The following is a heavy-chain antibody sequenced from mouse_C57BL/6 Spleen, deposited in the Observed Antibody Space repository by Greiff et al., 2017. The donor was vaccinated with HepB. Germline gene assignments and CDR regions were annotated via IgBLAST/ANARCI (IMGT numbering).Heavy chain of an antibody. CDR3: ARERLRRGDY. CDR1: GFTFSDYG. Sequence: DVKLQESGGGLVKPGGSLKLSCAASGFTFSDYGMHWVRQAPEKGLEWVAYISSGSSTIYYADTVKGRFTISRDNAKNTLFLQMTSLRSEDTAMYYCARERLRRGDYWGQGTSVTVSS. V-gene: IGHV5-17*01. D-gene: IGHD2-4*01. J-gene: IGHJ4*01. CDR2: ISSGSSTI.